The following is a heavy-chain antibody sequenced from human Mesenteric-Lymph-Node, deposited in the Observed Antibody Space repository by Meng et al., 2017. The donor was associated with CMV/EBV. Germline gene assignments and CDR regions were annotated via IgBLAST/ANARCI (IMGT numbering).Heavy chain of an antibody. J-gene: IGHJ5*02. CDR2: IRSDASNE. Sequence: GESLKISCVASGFSFSTYGMHWVRQAPGKGPEWVSLIRSDASNEYYADSVKGRFAISRDNSKNTLHLQMRSLTSADTAIYYCAIANSISPSGPPDHWGQGTLVTVSS. CDR1: GFSFSTYG. CDR3: AIANSISPSGPPDH. D-gene: IGHD1-1*01. V-gene: IGHV3-30*02.